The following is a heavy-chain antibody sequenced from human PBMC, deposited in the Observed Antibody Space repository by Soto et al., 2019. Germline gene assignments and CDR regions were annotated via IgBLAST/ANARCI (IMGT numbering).Heavy chain of an antibody. CDR1: GFTFSNYA. V-gene: IGHV3-23*01. D-gene: IGHD6-13*01. CDR3: AKDPIAAAGTFDY. J-gene: IGHJ4*02. Sequence: GGSLRLSCAASGFTFSNYALSWVRQAPGKGPEWVSGISVSGIRTQYADSVKGRFTIPRDNSKNTLYLQMNSLRAEDTAVYYCAKDPIAAAGTFDYWGQGTLVTVSS. CDR2: ISVSGIRT.